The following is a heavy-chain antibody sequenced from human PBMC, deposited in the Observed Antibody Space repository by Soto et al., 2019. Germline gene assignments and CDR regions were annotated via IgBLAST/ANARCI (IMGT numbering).Heavy chain of an antibody. J-gene: IGHJ4*02. V-gene: IGHV4-61*01. D-gene: IGHD5-12*01. CDR1: GGSVSSGSYY. CDR2: IYYSGST. CDR3: ARGSGRVATITDY. Sequence: PSETLSLTCTVSGGSVSSGSYYWSWIRQPPGKGLEWIGYIYYSGSTNYNPSLKSRVTISVDTSKNQFSLKLSSVTAADTAVYYCARGSGRVATITDYWGQGTLVTAPQ.